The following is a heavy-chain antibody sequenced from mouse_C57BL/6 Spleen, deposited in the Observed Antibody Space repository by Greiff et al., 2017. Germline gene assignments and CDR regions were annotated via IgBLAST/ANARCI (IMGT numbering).Heavy chain of an antibody. CDR2: INPGSGGT. Sequence: VQLQQSGAELVRPGTSVKVSCKASGYAFTNYLIEWVKQRPGQGLEWIGVINPGSGGTNYNEKFKGKATLTADKSSSTAYMQLSSLTSEDSAVYFCATGRYYGSSPAYWGQGILVTVSA. CDR3: ATGRYYGSSPAY. D-gene: IGHD1-1*01. V-gene: IGHV1-54*01. CDR1: GYAFTNYL. J-gene: IGHJ3*01.